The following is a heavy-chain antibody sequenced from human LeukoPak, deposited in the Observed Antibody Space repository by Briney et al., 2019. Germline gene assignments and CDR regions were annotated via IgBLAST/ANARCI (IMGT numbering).Heavy chain of an antibody. CDR1: GLTFSAYW. CDR2: INQDGSER. J-gene: IGHJ4*02. D-gene: IGHD2-15*01. Sequence: GGSLRLSCAASGLTFSAYWMSWVRQAPGKGLEWVANINQDGSERYYVDSVKGRFTISRHNAKNSLYLHMNSLRAEDTAVYYCARGPSGGNGFSYWGQGTLVTVSS. CDR3: ARGPSGGNGFSY. V-gene: IGHV3-7*04.